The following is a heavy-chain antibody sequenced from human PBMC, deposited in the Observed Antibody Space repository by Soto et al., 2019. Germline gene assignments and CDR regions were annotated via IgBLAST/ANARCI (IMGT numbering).Heavy chain of an antibody. CDR3: ARFHDSSLGFSGYYYGMDV. J-gene: IGHJ6*02. D-gene: IGHD3-22*01. CDR1: GGSISSYY. V-gene: IGHV4-59*01. CDR2: IYYSGST. Sequence: SETLSLTCTVSGGSISSYYWSWIRQPPGKGLEWIGYIYYSGSTNYNPSLKSRVTMTRDTSISTAYMELSRLRSDDTAVYYCARFHDSSLGFSGYYYGMDVWGQGTTVTV.